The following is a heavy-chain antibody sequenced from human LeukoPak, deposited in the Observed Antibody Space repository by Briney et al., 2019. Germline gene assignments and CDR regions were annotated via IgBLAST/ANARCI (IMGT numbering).Heavy chain of an antibody. V-gene: IGHV4-39*07. CDR1: GGSISSSGYY. Sequence: PSETLSLTCTVSGGSISSSGYYWGWIRQPPGKGLEWIGSIYHSGSTYYNPSLKSRVTISVDTSKNQFSLKLSSVTAADTAVYYCAADYGSGSHSPYYFDYWGQGTLVTVSS. D-gene: IGHD3-10*01. CDR3: AADYGSGSHSPYYFDY. J-gene: IGHJ4*02. CDR2: IYHSGST.